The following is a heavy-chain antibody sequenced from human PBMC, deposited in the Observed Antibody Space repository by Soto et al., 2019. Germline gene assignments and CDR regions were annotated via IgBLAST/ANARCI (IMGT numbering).Heavy chain of an antibody. CDR2: ISGSADST. CDR3: AKGPFLEWLWFDY. V-gene: IGHV3-23*01. D-gene: IGHD3-3*02. CDR1: GFTFSSYA. J-gene: IGHJ4*02. Sequence: PGRSLRLSCAASGFTFSSYAMSWVRQAPGKGLEWVSAISGSADSTYYADSVKGRFTISRDNSKITLYLQMNSLRAEDTAVYHCAKGPFLEWLWFDYWGQGTLVTVSS.